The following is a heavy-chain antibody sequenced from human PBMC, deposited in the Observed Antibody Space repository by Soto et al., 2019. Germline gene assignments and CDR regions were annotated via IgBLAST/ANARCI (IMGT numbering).Heavy chain of an antibody. J-gene: IGHJ4*02. CDR3: ARDLYYYDSSGYYPRFDY. D-gene: IGHD3-22*01. CDR2: ISAYNGNT. CDR1: GYTFTSYG. V-gene: IGHV1-18*04. Sequence: GAPVKVSCKASGYTFTSYGISWVRQATGQGLEWMGWISAYNGNTNYAQKLQGRVTMTTDTSTSTAYMELRSLRSDDTAVYYCARDLYYYDSSGYYPRFDYWGQGTLVTVSS.